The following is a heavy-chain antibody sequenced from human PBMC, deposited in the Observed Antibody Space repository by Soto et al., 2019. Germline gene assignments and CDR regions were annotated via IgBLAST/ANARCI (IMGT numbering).Heavy chain of an antibody. Sequence: QVQLVESGGGVVQPGRSLRLSCAAAGFTFSRHTMHWVRQAPGKGLEWVAVRSEDGSNTYYADSDKGRFTISRDKSKNSLYLQINGLSSEDTAVHHCAREVDYDVLSGFNTHPYYFDDWGQGTLVTVSS. V-gene: IGHV3-30-3*01. J-gene: IGHJ4*02. D-gene: IGHD3-3*01. CDR2: RSEDGSNT. CDR3: AREVDYDVLSGFNTHPYYFDD. CDR1: GFTFSRHT.